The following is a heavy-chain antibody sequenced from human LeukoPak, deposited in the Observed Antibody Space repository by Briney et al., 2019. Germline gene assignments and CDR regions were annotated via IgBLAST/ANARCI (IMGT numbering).Heavy chain of an antibody. CDR3: ARFLGGVLRGAFDF. CDR2: IYYTGTT. V-gene: IGHV4-39*01. CDR1: GGSISSSNYY. D-gene: IGHD3-16*01. Sequence: MTSETLSLTCTVSGGSISSSNYYWGWIRQPPWNGLEWIGTIYYTGTTFYNPSLNSRVTISVDTSKNQFSLKLSSVIAADTAVYYCARFLGGVLRGAFDFWGQGTMVTVSS. J-gene: IGHJ3*01.